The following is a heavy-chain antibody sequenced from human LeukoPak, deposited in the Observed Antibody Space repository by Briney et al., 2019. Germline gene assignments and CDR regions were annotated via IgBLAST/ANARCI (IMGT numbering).Heavy chain of an antibody. Sequence: SETLSLTGTVSGGSISRYYWSWIRQPAGKGLEGIGRIYTSGSTHYNPSLKSRVTMSVDTSKNQFSLKLRSVTAADTAVYYCAREALDSSGPNYYYYYMDVWGKGTTVTVSS. D-gene: IGHD2-15*01. V-gene: IGHV4-4*07. CDR2: IYTSGST. CDR3: AREALDSSGPNYYYYYMDV. CDR1: GGSISRYY. J-gene: IGHJ6*03.